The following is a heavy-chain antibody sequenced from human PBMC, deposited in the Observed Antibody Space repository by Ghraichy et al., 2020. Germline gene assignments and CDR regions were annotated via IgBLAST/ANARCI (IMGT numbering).Heavy chain of an antibody. CDR1: GFTFSNYP. Sequence: SCVASGFTFSNYPMHWVRQAPGKGLEWVALISFDGSVKYYADSVTGRFPISRDNSKNTLYLQMNSLRPEDTAVYYCARDLIGESPVLWDGLDVWGQGTTVTVSS. CDR2: ISFDGSVK. D-gene: IGHD3-10*01. CDR3: ARDLIGESPVLWDGLDV. V-gene: IGHV3-30*04. J-gene: IGHJ6*02.